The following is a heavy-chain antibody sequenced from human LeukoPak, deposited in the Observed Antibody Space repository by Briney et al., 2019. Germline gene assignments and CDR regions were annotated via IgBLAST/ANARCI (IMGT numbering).Heavy chain of an antibody. V-gene: IGHV1-18*01. CDR2: ISAYNGNT. D-gene: IGHD3-22*01. CDR3: ARDQGEPTYYYDSSGYPFDY. CDR1: GYTFTSYG. J-gene: IGHJ4*02. Sequence: ASVTVSCEASGYTFTSYGISWVRQAPGQGLEWMGWISAYNGNTNYAQKLQGRVTMTTDTSTSTAYMELRSLRSDDTAVYYCARDQGEPTYYYDSSGYPFDYWGQGTLVTVSS.